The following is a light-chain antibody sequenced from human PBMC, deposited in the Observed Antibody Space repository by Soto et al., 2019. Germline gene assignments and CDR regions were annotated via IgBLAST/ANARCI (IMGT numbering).Light chain of an antibody. J-gene: IGKJ3*01. CDR3: HQYGTAPLT. CDR2: GAS. CDR1: QSVSSY. Sequence: EIVLTQSPATLSVSPGERATLSCRASQSVSSYLAWYQQKPGQAPRLLIYGASSRATGIPDRFSGSGSGTDFTLTISRLEPEDFSVYYCHQYGTAPLTFGPGTKVDIK. V-gene: IGKV3-20*01.